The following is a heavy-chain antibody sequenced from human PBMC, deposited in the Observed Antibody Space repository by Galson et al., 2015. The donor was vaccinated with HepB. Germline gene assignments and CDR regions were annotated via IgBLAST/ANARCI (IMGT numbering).Heavy chain of an antibody. CDR3: ARNGSGWYYYYGMDV. CDR1: GFTFSTYA. CDR2: INPSGGAT. D-gene: IGHD6-19*01. J-gene: IGHJ6*02. V-gene: IGHV3-23*01. Sequence: SLRLSCAASGFTFSTYAMSWVRQAPGKGLEWVSAINPSGGATYYADSVKGRFTISRDNSKNTLYLQMHSLRAEDTAVYYCARNGSGWYYYYGMDVWGQGTTVTVSS.